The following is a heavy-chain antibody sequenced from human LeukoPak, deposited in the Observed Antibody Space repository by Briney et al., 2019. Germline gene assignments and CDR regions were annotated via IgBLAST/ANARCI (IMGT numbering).Heavy chain of an antibody. CDR2: IIPIFGTA. D-gene: IGHD2-8*02. Sequence: GASVKVSCKASGGTFSSYAISWVRQAPGQGLEWMGGIIPIFGTANYAQKFQGRVTITADESTSTAYMELSSLRSEDTAVYYCASGLVGETTWFDPWGQGTLVTVSS. V-gene: IGHV1-69*13. J-gene: IGHJ5*02. CDR3: ASGLVGETTWFDP. CDR1: GGTFSSYA.